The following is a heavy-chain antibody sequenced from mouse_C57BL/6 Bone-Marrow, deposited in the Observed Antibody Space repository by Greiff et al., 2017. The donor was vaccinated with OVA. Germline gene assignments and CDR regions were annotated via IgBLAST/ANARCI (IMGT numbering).Heavy chain of an antibody. CDR2: ISYDGSN. CDR3: ARDPYAMDD. Sequence: EVKLQESGPGLVKPSQSLSLTCSVTGYSITSGYYWNWIRQFPGNKLEWMGYISYDGSNNYNPSLKNRISITRDTSKNQFYLKLNSVTTEDTATYYSARDPYAMDDWGQGTSVTVSS. V-gene: IGHV3-6*01. J-gene: IGHJ4*01. CDR1: GYSITSGYY.